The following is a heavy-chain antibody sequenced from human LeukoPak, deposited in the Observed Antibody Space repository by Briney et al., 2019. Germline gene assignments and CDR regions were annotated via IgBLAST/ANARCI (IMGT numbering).Heavy chain of an antibody. CDR3: AKSKDYYGSGSYDDY. CDR2: IRSKAYGGTT. J-gene: IGHJ4*02. Sequence: GGSLRLSCTASGFTFGDYAMSWVRQAPGKGLEWVGFIRSKAYGGTTEYAASVKGRFTISRDNSKNTLYLQMNSLRAEDTAVYYCAKSKDYYGSGSYDDYWGQGTLVTVSS. V-gene: IGHV3-49*04. D-gene: IGHD3-10*01. CDR1: GFTFGDYA.